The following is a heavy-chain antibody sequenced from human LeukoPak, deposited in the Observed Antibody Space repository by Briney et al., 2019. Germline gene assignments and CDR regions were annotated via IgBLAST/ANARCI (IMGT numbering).Heavy chain of an antibody. CDR1: GFTFSSYS. D-gene: IGHD3-3*02. Sequence: KPGGSLRLSCVASGFTFSSYSMNWVRQAPGKGLEWVSSISTNSDYIHYADSVKGRFTISRDNAKNSLYLQMNSLRAEDTAVYYCARMYHFWSGYLYWGQGTLVTVSS. CDR2: ISTNSDYI. J-gene: IGHJ4*02. CDR3: ARMYHFWSGYLY. V-gene: IGHV3-21*01.